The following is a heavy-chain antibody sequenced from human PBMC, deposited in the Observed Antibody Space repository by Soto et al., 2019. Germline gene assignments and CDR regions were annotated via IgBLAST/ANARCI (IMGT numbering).Heavy chain of an antibody. Sequence: EVPLVESGGGLVQPGGSLRLSCAASGFTFGTYWMTWVRQPPGKGLECVADIKPDGSERYYVDSVKGRFTISRDNAKNSLYLHMNSLSAEDTAVYYCATDLNWEHYWGQGTLVTVSS. CDR1: GFTFGTYW. D-gene: IGHD7-27*01. CDR3: ATDLNWEHY. J-gene: IGHJ4*02. V-gene: IGHV3-7*04. CDR2: IKPDGSER.